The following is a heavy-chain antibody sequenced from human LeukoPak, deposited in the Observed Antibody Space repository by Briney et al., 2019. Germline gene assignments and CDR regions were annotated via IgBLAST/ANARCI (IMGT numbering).Heavy chain of an antibody. V-gene: IGHV4-34*01. CDR2: INHSGST. Sequence: SETLSLTCAVYDGSFSGYYWSWIRQPPGKGLEWIGEINHSGSTNYNPSPKSRVTILVDKSKNQLSLKLISVTAADTAVYYCARDVGTALVTGDYWGQGTLVTVSS. CDR3: ARDVGTALVTGDY. D-gene: IGHD5-18*01. J-gene: IGHJ4*02. CDR1: DGSFSGYY.